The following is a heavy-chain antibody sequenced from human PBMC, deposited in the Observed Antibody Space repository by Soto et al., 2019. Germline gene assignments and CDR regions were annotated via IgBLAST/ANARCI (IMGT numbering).Heavy chain of an antibody. CDR2: TYYRSKWYN. D-gene: IGHD3-10*01. CDR1: GDSVSSNSAA. J-gene: IGHJ4*02. CDR3: ATTRYYYGSGSYFDF. Sequence: SQTLSLTCAISGDSVSSNSAAWNWIRQSPSRGLEWLGETYYRSKWYNHYAVSVKSRITPRSDTSKNEFSLHLNSVTPEDTGVYFCATTRYYYGSGSYFDFWGQGTPVTVSS. V-gene: IGHV6-1*01.